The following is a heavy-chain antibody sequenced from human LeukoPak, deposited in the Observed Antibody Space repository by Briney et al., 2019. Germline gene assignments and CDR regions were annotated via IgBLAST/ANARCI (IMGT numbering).Heavy chain of an antibody. D-gene: IGHD2-21*02. V-gene: IGHV3-21*01. Sequence: GGSLRLSRAASGFTFSSYSMNWVRQAPGKGLEWVSSISSSSSYIYYADSVKGRFTISRDNAKNSLYLQMNSLRAEDTAVYYCARDWQYCGGDCYSIDAFDIWGQGTMVTVSS. CDR1: GFTFSSYS. J-gene: IGHJ3*02. CDR3: ARDWQYCGGDCYSIDAFDI. CDR2: ISSSSSYI.